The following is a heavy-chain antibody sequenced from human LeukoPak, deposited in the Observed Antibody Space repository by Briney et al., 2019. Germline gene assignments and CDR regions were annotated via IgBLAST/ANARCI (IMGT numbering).Heavy chain of an antibody. Sequence: PSETLSLTCTVSGGSISSYYWSCIRQPPGKGLECFGYIYYSGSTNYNPSLKSRVTISVDTSKNQFSLKLSSVTAADTAVYYCARVYYAPTGNSMDVWGQGTTVTVSS. CDR3: ARVYYAPTGNSMDV. D-gene: IGHD3-22*01. CDR2: IYYSGST. CDR1: GGSISSYY. V-gene: IGHV4-59*01. J-gene: IGHJ6*02.